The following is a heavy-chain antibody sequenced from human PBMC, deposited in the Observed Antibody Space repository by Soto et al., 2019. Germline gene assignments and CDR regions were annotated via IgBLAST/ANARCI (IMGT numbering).Heavy chain of an antibody. CDR3: ARDVLRFLEWLSHTPDLPPDYHYGMDV. V-gene: IGHV1-18*01. CDR1: GYTFTSYG. CDR2: ISAYNGNT. D-gene: IGHD3-3*01. Sequence: ASVKVSCKASGYTFTSYGISWVRQAPGQGLEWMGWISAYNGNTNYAQKLQGRVTMTTDTSTSTAYMELRSLRSDDTAVYYCARDVLRFLEWLSHTPDLPPDYHYGMDVWGQGTTVTVSS. J-gene: IGHJ6*02.